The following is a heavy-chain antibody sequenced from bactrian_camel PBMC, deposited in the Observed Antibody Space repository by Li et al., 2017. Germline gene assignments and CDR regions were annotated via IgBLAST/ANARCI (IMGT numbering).Heavy chain of an antibody. D-gene: IGHD2*01. CDR2: ITSLPSLFRAA. J-gene: IGHJ4*01. CDR3: AASVNARYCSGPYLVRAQEAGTAY. CDR1: GYTYNRNC. V-gene: IGHV3S6*01. Sequence: HVQLVESGGGSVQAGGSLRLSCAASGYTYNRNCMAWFRQAPGKEVEWVAGITSLPSLFRAASYADSVKGRFTISRHISNNTLSLQMNNLNSEDTAMYYCAASVNARYCSGPYLVRAQEAGTAYRGQGTQVTVS.